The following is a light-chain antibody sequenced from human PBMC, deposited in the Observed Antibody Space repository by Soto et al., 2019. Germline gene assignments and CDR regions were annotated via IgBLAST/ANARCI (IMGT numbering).Light chain of an antibody. V-gene: IGKV3-11*01. Sequence: EIVLTQSRLTLSLSPGERPTLSCRASQSVSSYLAWYQQKPGQAPRLLIYDANRATGIPVRFSGSGSGTDFTLTISSLEHEDFAVYYCQQRSNWPITFGQGTRLEIK. CDR3: QQRSNWPIT. J-gene: IGKJ5*01. CDR2: DA. CDR1: QSVSSY.